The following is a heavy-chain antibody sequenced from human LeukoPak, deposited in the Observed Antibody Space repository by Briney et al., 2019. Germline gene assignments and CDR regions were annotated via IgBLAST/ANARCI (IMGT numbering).Heavy chain of an antibody. CDR2: ISTSGDGT. CDR3: AKNLLGSGAYSWYFDL. CDR1: GFTFSSHG. Sequence: GGSLRLSCAASGFTFSSHGMSWVRQTPGRGLEWVSSISTSGDGTVYADSVKGRVTISRDNSKNTLYLQMNSLRAEDTAVYSCAKNLLGSGAYSWYFDLWGRGTLVTVSS. D-gene: IGHD1-26*01. J-gene: IGHJ2*01. V-gene: IGHV3-23*01.